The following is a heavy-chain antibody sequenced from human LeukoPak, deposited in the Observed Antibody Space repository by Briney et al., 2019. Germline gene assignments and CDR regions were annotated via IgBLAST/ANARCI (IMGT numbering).Heavy chain of an antibody. CDR1: GFTFSSYS. Sequence: PGGSLRLSCAASGFTFSSYSMNWVRQAPGKGLEWVSSISSSSSYIYYADSVKGRFTISRDNAKNSLYLQMNSLRAEDTAVYYCARVDDYSKASGYFDYWGQGTLVTVSS. CDR2: ISSSSSYI. CDR3: ARVDDYSKASGYFDY. J-gene: IGHJ4*02. D-gene: IGHD4-11*01. V-gene: IGHV3-21*01.